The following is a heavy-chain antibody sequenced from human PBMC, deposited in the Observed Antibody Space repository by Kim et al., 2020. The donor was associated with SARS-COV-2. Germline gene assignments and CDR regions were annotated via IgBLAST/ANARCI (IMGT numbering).Heavy chain of an antibody. D-gene: IGHD3-10*01. Sequence: GGSLRLSCAASEFTFSRYSMNWVRQAPGKGLEWVSTISRNSDYIYYADSVEGRFTISRYNAKNSLYLQMNSLRADDTAMYYCARDLSLGRPGGFDYWGQG. J-gene: IGHJ4*02. V-gene: IGHV3-21*01. CDR2: ISRNSDYI. CDR3: ARDLSLGRPGGFDY. CDR1: EFTFSRYS.